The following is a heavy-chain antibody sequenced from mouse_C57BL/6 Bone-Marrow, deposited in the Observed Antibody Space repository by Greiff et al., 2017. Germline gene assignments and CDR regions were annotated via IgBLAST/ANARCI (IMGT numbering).Heavy chain of an antibody. J-gene: IGHJ4*01. Sequence: EVNVVESGGGLVKPGGSLKLSCAASGFTFSSYTMSWVRQTPEKRLEWVATISGGGGNTYYPDSVKGRFTISRDNAKNTLYLQMSSLRSEDTAVYYCARTYYAMDYWGQGTSVTVSS. CDR2: ISGGGGNT. CDR1: GFTFSSYT. V-gene: IGHV5-9*04. CDR3: ARTYYAMDY.